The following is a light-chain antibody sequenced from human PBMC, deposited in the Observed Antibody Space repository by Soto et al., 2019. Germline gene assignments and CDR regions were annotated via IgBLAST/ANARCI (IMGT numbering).Light chain of an antibody. J-gene: IGLJ1*01. CDR1: RSDIGDSNF. V-gene: IGLV2-14*01. CDR2: EVN. Sequence: QSALTQPASVSGSPGQSVTISCTGPRSDIGDSNFISWYQHSPGKAPRLLIYEVNNRPSGVSRRFSGSKAGNTASLTISGLLDDDEADYFCASFRSGTILVFGSVTKVTVL. CDR3: ASFRSGTILV.